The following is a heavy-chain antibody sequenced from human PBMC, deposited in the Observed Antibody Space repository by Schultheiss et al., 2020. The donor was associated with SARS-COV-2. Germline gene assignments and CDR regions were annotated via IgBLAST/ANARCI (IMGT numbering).Heavy chain of an antibody. CDR3: ARDAPTSHYDFWSGPGRNYYYYYMDV. CDR2: ISAYNGNT. J-gene: IGHJ6*03. Sequence: GESLKISCKASGYTFTSYGISWVRQAPGQGLEWMGWISAYNGNTNYAQKLQGRVTMTTDTSTSTAYMELSSLRSEDTAVYYCARDAPTSHYDFWSGPGRNYYYYYMDVWGKGTTVTVAS. CDR1: GYTFTSYG. V-gene: IGHV1-18*01. D-gene: IGHD3-3*01.